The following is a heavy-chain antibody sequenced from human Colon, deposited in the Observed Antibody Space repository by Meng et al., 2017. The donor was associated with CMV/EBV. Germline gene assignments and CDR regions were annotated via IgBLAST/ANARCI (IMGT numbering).Heavy chain of an antibody. Sequence: SETLSLTCTVSGDSINSGSYYWTWIRQPPGKGLEWIGYIYYSGRPYYDPSLRSRLLISLDSSKNQFSLKLTSVTAADTAVYYCARGGDSRGGAWFDHWGQGTLVTVSS. V-gene: IGHV4-30-4*08. D-gene: IGHD3-22*01. CDR1: GDSINSGSYY. CDR3: ARGGDSRGGAWFDH. J-gene: IGHJ5*02. CDR2: IYYSGRP.